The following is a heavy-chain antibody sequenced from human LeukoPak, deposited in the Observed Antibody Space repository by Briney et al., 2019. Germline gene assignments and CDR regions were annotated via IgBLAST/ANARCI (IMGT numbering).Heavy chain of an antibody. J-gene: IGHJ3*02. Sequence: SETLSLTCTVSGYSISSGYYWGWIRQPPGKGLEWIGSIYHSGSTYYNPSLKSRVTISVDTSKNQFSLKLSSVTAADTAVYYCAREYYRDAFDIWGQGTMVTVSS. V-gene: IGHV4-38-2*02. CDR1: GYSISSGYY. D-gene: IGHD1-26*01. CDR3: AREYYRDAFDI. CDR2: IYHSGST.